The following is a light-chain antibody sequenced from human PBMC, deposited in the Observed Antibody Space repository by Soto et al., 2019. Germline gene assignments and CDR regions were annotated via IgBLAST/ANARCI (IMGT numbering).Light chain of an antibody. CDR3: QHYYKWPLS. CDR1: QIVRSN. CDR2: AAS. J-gene: IGKJ4*01. Sequence: EMMLKQSPGTLSLSPGDRATLSLSASQIVRSNSLAWYQQKPGQPPRLLIYAASTRAPGVPARFSGSGSGTEFTLTISGLQSDDFALFFCQHYYKWPLSFGGGTKVDI. V-gene: IGKV3-15*01.